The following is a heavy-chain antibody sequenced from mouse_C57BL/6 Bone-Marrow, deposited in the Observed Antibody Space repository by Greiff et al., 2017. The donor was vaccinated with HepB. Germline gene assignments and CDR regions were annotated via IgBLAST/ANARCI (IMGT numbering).Heavy chain of an antibody. D-gene: IGHD2-5*01. V-gene: IGHV5-17*01. CDR2: ISSGSSTI. CDR3: ARISVYSNYVSYAMDY. J-gene: IGHJ4*01. Sequence: EVKLMESGGGLVKPGGSLKLSCAASGFTFSDYGMHWVRQAPEKGLEWVAYISSGSSTIYYADTVKGRFTISRDNAKNTLFLQMTSLRSEDTAMYYCARISVYSNYVSYAMDYWGQGTSVTVSS. CDR1: GFTFSDYG.